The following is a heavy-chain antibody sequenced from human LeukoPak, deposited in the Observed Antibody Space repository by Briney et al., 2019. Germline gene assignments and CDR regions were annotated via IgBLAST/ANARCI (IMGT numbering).Heavy chain of an antibody. CDR1: GGSTSSGGYY. CDR3: ARGGDDYADLGGKTQIDY. Sequence: TSQTLSLTCTVSGGSTSSGGYYWSWIRQPPGKGLEWIGEINHSGSTNYNPSLKSRVTIPVDTSKNQFSLKLSSGTAADTAVYYCARGGDDYADLGGKTQIDYWGQGTLVTVSS. V-gene: IGHV4-30-2*01. J-gene: IGHJ4*02. D-gene: IGHD5-24*01. CDR2: INHSGST.